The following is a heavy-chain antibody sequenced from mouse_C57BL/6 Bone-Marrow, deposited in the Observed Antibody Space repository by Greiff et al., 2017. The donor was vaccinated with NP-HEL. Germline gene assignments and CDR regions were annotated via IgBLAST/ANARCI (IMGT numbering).Heavy chain of an antibody. Sequence: QVTLNVSGPGILQPSQTLSLTCSFSGFSLSTFGMGVGWIRQPSGKGLEWLAHIWWDDDKYYNPALKSRLTISKDTSKNQVFLKIANVDTADTATYYCALSFYYYGSSFDYWGQGTTLTVSS. D-gene: IGHD1-1*01. V-gene: IGHV8-8*01. CDR1: GFSLSTFGMG. CDR2: IWWDDDK. J-gene: IGHJ2*01. CDR3: ALSFYYYGSSFDY.